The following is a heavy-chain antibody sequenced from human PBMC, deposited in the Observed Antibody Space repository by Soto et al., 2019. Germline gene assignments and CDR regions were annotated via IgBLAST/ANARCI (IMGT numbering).Heavy chain of an antibody. CDR1: GGSITGGSISSTTYY. V-gene: IGHV4-39*07. J-gene: IGHJ6*02. D-gene: IGHD1-26*01. Sequence: PSETLSLTCTVSGGSITGGSISSTTYYWGWMRQPPGKGLEWIASFFIGGNTYYNPSLKSRVTTSVDKSKNQFSLRRSSVTAEDTAVYYCARVSGSYYYGMDVWGQGTTVTVS. CDR3: ARVSGSYYYGMDV. CDR2: FFIGGNT.